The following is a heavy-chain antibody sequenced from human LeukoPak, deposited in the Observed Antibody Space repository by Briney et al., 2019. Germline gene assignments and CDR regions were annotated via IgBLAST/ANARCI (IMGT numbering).Heavy chain of an antibody. CDR1: GGSISSSSYY. V-gene: IGHV4-39*01. D-gene: IGHD3-22*01. CDR2: IYYSGST. CDR3: ARGGPYYDSSGDLRSGVAEYFQH. Sequence: SETLSLTCTVSGGSISSSSYYWGWIRQPPGKWLEWIGSIYYSGSTYYNPSLKSRVTISVDTSKNQFSLKLSSVTAADTAVYYCARGGPYYDSSGDLRSGVAEYFQHWGQGTLVTVSS. J-gene: IGHJ1*01.